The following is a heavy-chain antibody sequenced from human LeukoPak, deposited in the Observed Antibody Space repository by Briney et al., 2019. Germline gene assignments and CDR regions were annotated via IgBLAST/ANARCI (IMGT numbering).Heavy chain of an antibody. CDR1: GGSISSYY. Sequence: SETLSLTCTVSGGSISSYYWCWIRQPAGKGLEWIGRIYSSGSTNYNPSLKSRVTISVDTSKNQFSLKLSSVTAADTAVYYCARDSSSWYYHGFDYWGQGTLVTVSS. D-gene: IGHD6-13*01. V-gene: IGHV4-4*07. J-gene: IGHJ4*02. CDR3: ARDSSSWYYHGFDY. CDR2: IYSSGST.